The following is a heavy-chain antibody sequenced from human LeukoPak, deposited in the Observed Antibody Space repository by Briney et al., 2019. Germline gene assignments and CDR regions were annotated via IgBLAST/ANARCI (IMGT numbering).Heavy chain of an antibody. J-gene: IGHJ3*02. CDR1: GCSFTSYW. D-gene: IGHD2-2*01. CDR2: IYPGDSDT. V-gene: IGHV5-51*01. CDR3: ASGLVVRDAFDI. Sequence: GGXLKISFKGSGCSFTSYWIGWVRRMPGKGVEGMGIIYPGDSDTRYSPSFEGQGTISAEKSITTAYLQWSSLKASDTAMYYCASGLVVRDAFDIWGQGTMVTVSS.